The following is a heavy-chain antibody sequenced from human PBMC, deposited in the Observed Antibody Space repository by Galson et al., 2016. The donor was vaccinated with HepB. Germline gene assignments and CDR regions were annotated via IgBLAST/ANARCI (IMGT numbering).Heavy chain of an antibody. Sequence: SETLSLTCTVSGGSVSSAGYYWSWIRQPPGKGLEWIGNIYYSGSTKYNPSLKSRVTISIDTSKTQFSLRLSSVTAADTAVYYCATDWANQGTFDIWGQGTMVTVSS. CDR1: GGSVSSAGYY. CDR2: IYYSGST. CDR3: ATDWANQGTFDI. J-gene: IGHJ3*02. V-gene: IGHV4-61*08. D-gene: IGHD2-8*01.